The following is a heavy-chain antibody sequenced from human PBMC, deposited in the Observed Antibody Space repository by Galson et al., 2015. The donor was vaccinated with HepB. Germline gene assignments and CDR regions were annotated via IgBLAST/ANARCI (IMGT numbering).Heavy chain of an antibody. CDR3: AKVRGYIVATTGIRFDY. CDR1: GFTFSSYA. J-gene: IGHJ4*02. D-gene: IGHD5-12*01. CDR2: ISDGGGST. V-gene: IGHV3-23*01. Sequence: SLRLSCAASGFTFSSYALSWVRQAPGKGLEWVSVISDGGGSTFYADSVKGRFTISRDNSKNTLYLQMNSLRDEDTAIYYCAKVRGYIVATTGIRFDYWGQGILVTVSS.